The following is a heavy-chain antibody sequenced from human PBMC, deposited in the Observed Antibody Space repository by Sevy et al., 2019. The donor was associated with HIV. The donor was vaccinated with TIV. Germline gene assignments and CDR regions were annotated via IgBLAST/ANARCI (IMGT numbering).Heavy chain of an antibody. J-gene: IGHJ4*02. D-gene: IGHD3-22*01. V-gene: IGHV3-15*04. CDR2: IESKPDGGTT. Sequence: AGSLRLSCAASGFTFSNAWMSWVRQAPGKALEWVGRIESKPDGGTTDYAAPVKGRFTISRDDSKNTLYLQMNSLKTEDTAVHYYITDLRPVLPNYYDSSGYSLVDNWGQGTLVTVSS. CDR3: ITDLRPVLPNYYDSSGYSLVDN. CDR1: GFTFSNAW.